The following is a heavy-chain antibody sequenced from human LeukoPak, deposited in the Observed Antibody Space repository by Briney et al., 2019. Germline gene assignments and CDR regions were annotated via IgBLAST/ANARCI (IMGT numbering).Heavy chain of an antibody. CDR1: GFTFSSYA. Sequence: PGGSLRLSCAASGFTFSSYAMSWVRQAPGKGLEWVSAISGSGGSTYYAGSVKGRFTISRDNSKNTLYLQMNSLRAEDTAVYYCAKSPSITMVRGVIPFDYWGQGTLVTVSS. D-gene: IGHD3-10*01. V-gene: IGHV3-23*01. CDR2: ISGSGGST. J-gene: IGHJ4*02. CDR3: AKSPSITMVRGVIPFDY.